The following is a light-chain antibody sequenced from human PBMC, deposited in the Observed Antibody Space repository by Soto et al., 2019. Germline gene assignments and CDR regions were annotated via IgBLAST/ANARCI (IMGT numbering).Light chain of an antibody. Sequence: QSVLTQPPSVSAAPGQKVTMSCSGSSSNIGKDYLSWYQQLPGTAPKLVIYDNNKRPSGIPDRFSGSKSGTSGTLDITGLQTGDEADYYCGTWDSSLSAYVFGTGTKVTVL. CDR2: DNN. V-gene: IGLV1-51*01. CDR1: SSNIGKDY. CDR3: GTWDSSLSAYV. J-gene: IGLJ1*01.